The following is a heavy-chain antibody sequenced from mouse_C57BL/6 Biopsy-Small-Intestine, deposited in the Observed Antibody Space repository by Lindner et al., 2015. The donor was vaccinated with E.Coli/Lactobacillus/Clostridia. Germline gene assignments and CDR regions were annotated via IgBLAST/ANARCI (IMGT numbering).Heavy chain of an antibody. J-gene: IGHJ3*01. CDR1: GYIFISYV. CDR3: ARPYGDSFAY. D-gene: IGHD2-13*01. V-gene: IGHV1-14*01. CDR2: VNPYNDGT. Sequence: VQLQESGPELVKPGASVKMSCKASGYIFISYVMHWVKQKPGQGLEWIGYVNPYNDGTKYNEKFKGKATLTSDKSSSTAYMELSSLTSEDSAVYYCARPYGDSFAYWGRGTLVTVSA.